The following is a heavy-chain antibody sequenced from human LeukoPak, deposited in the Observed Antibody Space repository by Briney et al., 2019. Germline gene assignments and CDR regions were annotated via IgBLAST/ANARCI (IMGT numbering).Heavy chain of an antibody. CDR2: IYHSGST. J-gene: IGHJ6*02. CDR1: GGSISSGGYS. D-gene: IGHD6-19*01. Sequence: PSETLSLTCAVSGGSISSGGYSWSWIRQPPGKGLEWIGYIYHSGSTYYNPSLKSRVTISVDRSKNQFSLKLSSVTAADTAVYYCARGPYSSGWDYSYYYGMDVWGQGNTVTVSS. V-gene: IGHV4-30-2*01. CDR3: ARGPYSSGWDYSYYYGMDV.